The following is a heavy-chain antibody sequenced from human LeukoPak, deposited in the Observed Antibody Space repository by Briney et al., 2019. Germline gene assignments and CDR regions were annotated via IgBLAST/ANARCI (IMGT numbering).Heavy chain of an antibody. CDR1: GFTFSSYG. CDR3: AKVSYDILTGYLKNYYYYYMDV. Sequence: GGSLRLSCAASGFTFSSYGMHWVRQAPGKGLEWVAFIRYDGSNKYYADSVKGRFTISRDNSKNTLYLQMNSLRAEDTAVYYCAKVSYDILTGYLKNYYYYYMDVWGKGTTVTISS. J-gene: IGHJ6*03. D-gene: IGHD3-9*01. CDR2: IRYDGSNK. V-gene: IGHV3-30*02.